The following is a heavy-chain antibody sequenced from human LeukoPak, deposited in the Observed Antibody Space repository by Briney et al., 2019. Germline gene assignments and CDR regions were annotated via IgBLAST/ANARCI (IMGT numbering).Heavy chain of an antibody. CDR3: AKDRPNYYGSNGHYYRRDGDY. J-gene: IGHJ4*02. CDR1: GFTFSIYA. V-gene: IGHV3-23*01. Sequence: GGSLRLSCAASGFTFSIYAMSWVRQAPGKGLQWVSSITSSGDGTYYADSVKGRFTTSRDNSENMLYLQMNSLRVEDTAVYFCAKDRPNYYGSNGHYYRRDGDYWGQGTLVTVSS. CDR2: ITSSGDGT. D-gene: IGHD3-22*01.